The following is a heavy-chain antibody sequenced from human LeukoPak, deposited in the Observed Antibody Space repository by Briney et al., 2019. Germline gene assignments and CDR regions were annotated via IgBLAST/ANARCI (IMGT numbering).Heavy chain of an antibody. J-gene: IGHJ4*02. V-gene: IGHV1-3*01. CDR3: ARGDVVVTSVDWGY. Sequence: ASVKVSCKASGYTFTSYAMHWVRQAPGQRLEWMGWINAGNGNTKYSQKFQGRVTITRDTSASTAYMELSSLRSEDTAVYYCARGDVVVTSVDWGYWGQGTLVTVSS. D-gene: IGHD2-21*02. CDR1: GYTFTSYA. CDR2: INAGNGNT.